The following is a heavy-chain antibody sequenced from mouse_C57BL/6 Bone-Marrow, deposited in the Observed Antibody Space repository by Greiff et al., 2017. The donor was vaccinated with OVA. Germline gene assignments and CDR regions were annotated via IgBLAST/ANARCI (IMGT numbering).Heavy chain of an antibody. CDR2: IRLKSDNYAT. CDR1: GFTFSNYW. D-gene: IGHD3-1*01. V-gene: IGHV6-3*01. Sequence: EVHLVESGGGLVQPGGSMKLSCVASGFTFSNYWMNWVRQSPEKGLEWVAQIRLKSDNYATHYAVSVKGRFTISRDDSKSSVYLQMNNLRAEDTGIDYCTDRAYFDYWGQGTTLTVSS. CDR3: TDRAYFDY. J-gene: IGHJ2*01.